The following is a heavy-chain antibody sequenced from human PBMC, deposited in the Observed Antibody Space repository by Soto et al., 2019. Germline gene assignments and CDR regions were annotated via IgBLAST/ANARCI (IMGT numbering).Heavy chain of an antibody. CDR3: ARLDVAVAGHAFDY. CDR2: IYPGDSDT. J-gene: IGHJ4*02. Sequence: VESLKISCKGSGYIFTSYWICCFLQMPGKGLEWMGIIYPGDSDTRYSPSFQGQVTISADKSISTAYLQWSSLKASDTAMYYCARLDVAVAGHAFDYWGQGTLVTVSS. CDR1: GYIFTSYW. V-gene: IGHV5-51*01. D-gene: IGHD6-19*01.